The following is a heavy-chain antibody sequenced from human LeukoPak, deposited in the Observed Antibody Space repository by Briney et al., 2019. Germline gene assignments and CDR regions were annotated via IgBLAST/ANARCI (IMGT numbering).Heavy chain of an antibody. Sequence: GGPLRLSCAASGFTFSSYAMSWVRQAPGKGLEWVSGFSGSGGSTYYADSVKGRFTISRDNSKNTLYLQMNSLRAEDTAVYYCAKDRFYYDSSGYYREDWGQGTLVTVSS. CDR2: FSGSGGST. V-gene: IGHV3-23*01. CDR1: GFTFSSYA. CDR3: AKDRFYYDSSGYYRED. J-gene: IGHJ4*02. D-gene: IGHD3-22*01.